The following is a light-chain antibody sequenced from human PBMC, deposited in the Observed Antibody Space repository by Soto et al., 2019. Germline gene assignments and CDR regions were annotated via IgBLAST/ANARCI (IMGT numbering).Light chain of an antibody. Sequence: EIQMTQSPSSLSASVGDRVTITCRASQSISTYLNWYQQTPGKAPKLLIYIASSLQSGVPSRFSGSGSGTEFTLTISSLQPDDFATYYCQQYNSYWRTFGQGTKVDI. V-gene: IGKV1-5*01. CDR2: IAS. CDR1: QSISTY. CDR3: QQYNSYWRT. J-gene: IGKJ1*01.